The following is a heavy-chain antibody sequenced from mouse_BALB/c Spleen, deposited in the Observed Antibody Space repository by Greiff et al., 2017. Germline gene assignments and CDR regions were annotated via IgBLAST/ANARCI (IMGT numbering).Heavy chain of an antibody. CDR1: GFTFSSFG. Sequence: EVNLVESGGGLVQPGGSRKLSCAASGFTFSSFGMHWVRQAPEKGLEWVAYISSGSSTIYYADTVKGRFTISRGNPKNTLFLHMTSLRSEDTAMYYCARGGLREFAYWGQGTLVTVSA. J-gene: IGHJ3*01. V-gene: IGHV5-17*02. CDR3: ARGGLREFAY. CDR2: ISSGSSTI. D-gene: IGHD2-4*01.